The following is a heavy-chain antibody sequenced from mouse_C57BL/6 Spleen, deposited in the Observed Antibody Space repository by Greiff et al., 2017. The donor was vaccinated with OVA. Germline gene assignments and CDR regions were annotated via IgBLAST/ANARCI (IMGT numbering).Heavy chain of an antibody. CDR2: IDPSDSET. CDR3: ATGTGTEYFDV. Sequence: VQLQQPGAELVRPGSSVKLSCKASGYTFTSYWMHWVKQRPIQGLEWIGNIDPSDSETHYNQKFKDKATLTVDKSSSTAYMQLSSLTSEDSAVYYCATGTGTEYFDVWGTGTTVTVSS. CDR1: GYTFTSYW. V-gene: IGHV1-52*01. D-gene: IGHD4-1*01. J-gene: IGHJ1*03.